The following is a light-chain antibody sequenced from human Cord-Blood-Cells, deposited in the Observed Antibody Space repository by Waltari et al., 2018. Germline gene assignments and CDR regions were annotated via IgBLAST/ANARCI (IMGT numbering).Light chain of an antibody. CDR1: SSDVGGYKH. CDR3: SSYTSSSTLGV. J-gene: IGLJ3*02. Sequence: QTALTQPASAYGSPGQPTTISCTGTSSDVGGYKHVPWYQQHPGKAPKLMIYDVSNRPSGVSNRFSGSKSGNTASLTISGLQAEDEADYYCSSYTSSSTLGVFGGGTKLTVL. CDR2: DVS. V-gene: IGLV2-14*01.